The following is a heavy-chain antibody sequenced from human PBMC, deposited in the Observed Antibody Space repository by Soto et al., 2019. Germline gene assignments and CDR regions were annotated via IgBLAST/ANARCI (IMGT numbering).Heavy chain of an antibody. J-gene: IGHJ4*02. V-gene: IGHV3-48*01. CDR1: GFAFSSYN. CDR3: SRRGIDEPRPSDY. CDR2: ITSSSSTI. Sequence: PGGSLRLSCAASGFAFSSYNMIWVRQAPGKGLEWISYITSSSSTIYYADSVKGRFTISRDNAKNSLYLQMNSLRAEDTALYYCSRRGIDEPRPSDYWGLGTLVTVSS. D-gene: IGHD3-16*01.